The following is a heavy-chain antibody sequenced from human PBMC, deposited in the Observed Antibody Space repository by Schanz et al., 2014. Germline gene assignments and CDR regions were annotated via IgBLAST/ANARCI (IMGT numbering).Heavy chain of an antibody. CDR2: ISWNSGSI. J-gene: IGHJ4*02. Sequence: EVQLVESGGGLVQPGGSLRLSCEASGFTFDDYAMHWVRQAPGKGLEWVSGISWNSGSIGYADSVKGRFTISRDDAKNSLYLQMNSLTADDTAVYYCARDKGGYYPFDYWGQGTLVTVSS. CDR3: ARDKGGYYPFDY. D-gene: IGHD3-3*01. CDR1: GFTFDDYA. V-gene: IGHV3-9*01.